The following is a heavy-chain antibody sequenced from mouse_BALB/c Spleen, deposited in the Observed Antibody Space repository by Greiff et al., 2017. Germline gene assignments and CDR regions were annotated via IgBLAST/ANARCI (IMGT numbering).Heavy chain of an antibody. V-gene: IGHV1S132*01. Sequence: QVTLKVSGAELVKPGASVKLSCKTSGYTFTSYWIQWVKQRPGQGLGWIGEIFPGTGTTYYNEKFKGKATLTIDTSSSTAYMQLSSLTSEDSAVYFCARSRYGNHCDYWGQGTTLTVSS. CDR1: GYTFTSYW. J-gene: IGHJ2*01. CDR3: ARSRYGNHCDY. D-gene: IGHD2-10*02. CDR2: IFPGTGTT.